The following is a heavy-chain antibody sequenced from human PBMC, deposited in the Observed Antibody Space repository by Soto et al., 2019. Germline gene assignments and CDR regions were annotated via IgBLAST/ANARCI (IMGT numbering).Heavy chain of an antibody. CDR3: ARGSRFTGTTAYYFDY. CDR1: GFTFSSYG. V-gene: IGHV3-33*01. J-gene: IGHJ4*02. Sequence: QVQLVESGGGVVQPGRSLRLSCAASGFTFSSYGMHWVRQAPGKGLEWVAVIWYDGSNKYYADSVKGRFTISRDNSKNXLYLQMNSLRAEDTAVYYCARGSRFTGTTAYYFDYWGQGTLVTVSS. D-gene: IGHD1-7*01. CDR2: IWYDGSNK.